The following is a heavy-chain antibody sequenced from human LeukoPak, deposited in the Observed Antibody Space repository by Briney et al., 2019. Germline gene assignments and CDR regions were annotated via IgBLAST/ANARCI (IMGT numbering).Heavy chain of an antibody. V-gene: IGHV4-61*02. J-gene: IGHJ6*03. CDR2: LHTSGST. CDR1: GGSTSSGSYY. Sequence: PSETLSLTCTVSGGSTSSGSYYWSWIRQPAGKGLQWIGRLHTSGSTNYNPSLGSRVAISVDTSKNQFSLKLRSMTAADTAVYYCARLSSSGYMDVWGKGTTVTVSS. CDR3: ARLSSSGYMDV. D-gene: IGHD6-13*01.